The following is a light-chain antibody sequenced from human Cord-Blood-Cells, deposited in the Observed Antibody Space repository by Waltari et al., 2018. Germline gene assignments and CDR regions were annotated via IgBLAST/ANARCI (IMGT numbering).Light chain of an antibody. CDR3: QVWDSSSDHPV. J-gene: IGLJ3*02. V-gene: IGLV3-21*04. CDR2: YDS. CDR1: NIRSKS. Sequence: SYVLTQPPSVSVAPGKTARITCGGNNIRSKSVHWYQQKPGQAPVLVIYYDSDRPSGIPERFSGSNSGNTATLTISRVEAGDEADYYCQVWDSSSDHPVFGGGTKLTVL.